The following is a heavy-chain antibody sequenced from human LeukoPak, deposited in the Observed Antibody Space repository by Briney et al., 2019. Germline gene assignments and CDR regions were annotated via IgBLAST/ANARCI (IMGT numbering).Heavy chain of an antibody. CDR1: GCTFSNSA. V-gene: IGHV3-23*01. J-gene: IGHJ3*02. D-gene: IGHD1-26*01. CDR3: AKQVGATTNDAFDI. Sequence: GGSLRLSCSASGCTFSNSAMTWVRQAPGKGLGWVSTFTGSGGSTYYADSVKGRFTISRDNSKNTLYLQMNSLRAEDTAVYYCAKQVGATTNDAFDIWGQGTMVTVSS. CDR2: FTGSGGST.